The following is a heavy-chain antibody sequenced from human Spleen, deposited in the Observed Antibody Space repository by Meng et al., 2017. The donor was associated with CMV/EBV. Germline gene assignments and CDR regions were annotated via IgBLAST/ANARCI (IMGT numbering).Heavy chain of an antibody. V-gene: IGHV1-18*01. D-gene: IGHD2-2*01. CDR3: VTSFAVVPAAIVPYFDY. CDR2: ITAYNGYT. J-gene: IGHJ4*02. CDR1: YTFTSYG. Sequence: YTFTSYGVNWVRQAPGQGLEWMGWITAYNGYTYYAQKLQGRVTMTADTSTRTAYMELRSLRSDDTAVYYCVTSFAVVPAAIVPYFDYWGQGTLVTVSS.